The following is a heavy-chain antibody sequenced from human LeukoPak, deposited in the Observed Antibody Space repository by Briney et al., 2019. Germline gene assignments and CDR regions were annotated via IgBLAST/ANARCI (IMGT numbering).Heavy chain of an antibody. CDR3: ARSSSPYYYYMDV. CDR1: GFTFRSFW. Sequence: GGSLRLSCAASGFTFRSFWMSWVRQAPGKGLEWVANIRHDGIEKYYVDSMKGRFTISRDNAKNSLYLQMNSLSAEDTAVYYCARSSSPYYYYMDVWGKGTTVTVSS. D-gene: IGHD6-6*01. CDR2: IRHDGIEK. J-gene: IGHJ6*03. V-gene: IGHV3-7*01.